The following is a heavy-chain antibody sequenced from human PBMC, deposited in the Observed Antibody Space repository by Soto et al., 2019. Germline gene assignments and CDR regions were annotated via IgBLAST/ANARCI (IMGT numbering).Heavy chain of an antibody. CDR3: ASEPYGAYVGYFDP. V-gene: IGHV4-30-2*01. CDR2: TYHSGNP. J-gene: IGHJ5*02. D-gene: IGHD4-17*01. Sequence: QLQLQESGSRLVKSSETLSLTCAVSGDTISTGGYSWAWIRQPPGKALAWIGHTYHSGNPSYNPSLQRRGTIXVXRXXTPFSLKLSSVTAADTAVYYCASEPYGAYVGYFDPWGQGTLVTVSS. CDR1: GDTISTGGYS.